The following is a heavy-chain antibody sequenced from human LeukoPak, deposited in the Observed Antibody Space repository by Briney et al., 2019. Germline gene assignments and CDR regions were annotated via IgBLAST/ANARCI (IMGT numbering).Heavy chain of an antibody. CDR3: AKLAGCSSTSCYSVDY. D-gene: IGHD2-2*01. CDR2: INHSGST. V-gene: IGHV4-39*07. J-gene: IGHJ4*02. CDR1: GGSISSHLYF. Sequence: SETLSLTCTVSGGSISSHLYFWAWIRQPPGKGLEWIGEINHSGSTNYNPSLKSRVTISVDTSKNQFSLKLSSVTAADTAVYYCAKLAGCSSTSCYSVDYWGQGTLVTVSS.